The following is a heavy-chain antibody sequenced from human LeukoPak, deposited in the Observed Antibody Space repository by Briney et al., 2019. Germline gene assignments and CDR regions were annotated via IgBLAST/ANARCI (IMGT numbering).Heavy chain of an antibody. CDR3: ARVYYSSSYDYWYFDL. V-gene: IGHV4-34*01. CDR1: GGSFSDFY. D-gene: IGHD6-13*01. CDR2: VNYSGST. J-gene: IGHJ2*01. Sequence: SETLSLTCAVSGGSFSDFYWNWIRQPPGKGLEWIGEVNYSGSTYYNPSLKSRVIISVDTSKNQFSLKLTSVTAAGTAVYYCARVYYSSSYDYWYFDLWGRGTLVTVSS.